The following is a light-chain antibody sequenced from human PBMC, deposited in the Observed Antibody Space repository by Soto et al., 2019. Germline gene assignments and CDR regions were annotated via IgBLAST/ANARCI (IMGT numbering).Light chain of an antibody. CDR2: GNS. J-gene: IGLJ3*02. V-gene: IGLV1-40*01. CDR3: QSYDSSLSGTVV. CDR1: SSNIGAGYD. Sequence: QSVLTQPPSVSGAPGQRVTISCTGSSSNIGAGYDVHWYQQLPGTAPKLLIYGNSNRPSGVPDRFSGSKSGTSASLAITGIQAEDAADYDGQSYDSSLSGTVVFGGGTKLTVL.